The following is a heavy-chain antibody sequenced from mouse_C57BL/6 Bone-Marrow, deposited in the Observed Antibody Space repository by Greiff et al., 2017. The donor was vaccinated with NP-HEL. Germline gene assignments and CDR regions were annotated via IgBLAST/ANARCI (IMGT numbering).Heavy chain of an antibody. V-gene: IGHV5-17*01. CDR1: GFTFSDYG. D-gene: IGHD1-1*01. CDR2: ISSGSSTI. J-gene: IGHJ4*01. CDR3: ARGYYEDYAMDY. Sequence: DVKLVESGGGLVKPGGSLKLSCAASGFTFSDYGMHWVRQAPEKGLEWVAYISSGSSTIYYADTVKGRFTISRDNAKNTLFLQMTSLRSEDTAMYYCARGYYEDYAMDYWGQGTSVTVSS.